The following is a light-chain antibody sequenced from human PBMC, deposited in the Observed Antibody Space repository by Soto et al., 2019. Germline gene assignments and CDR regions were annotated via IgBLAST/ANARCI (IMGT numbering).Light chain of an antibody. Sequence: DIVMTQSPDSLAVSLGERATINCKSSQSVLYSSNNKNYLAWYQQKPGQPPKLLIYWASTRESGVPDRFSGSGSGTDFTLTISSLQAEDVAVYYFQQYDSTPLTVGGGTKVEIK. V-gene: IGKV4-1*01. J-gene: IGKJ4*01. CDR1: QSVLYSSNNKNY. CDR2: WAS. CDR3: QQYDSTPLT.